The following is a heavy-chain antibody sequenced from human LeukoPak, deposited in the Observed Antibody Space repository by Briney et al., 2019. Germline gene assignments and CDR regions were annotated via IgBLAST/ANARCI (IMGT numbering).Heavy chain of an antibody. D-gene: IGHD2-15*01. CDR3: ARDPVAATQLNWFDP. V-gene: IGHV1-2*02. CDR2: INPNSGGT. J-gene: IGHJ5*02. Sequence: ASVKVSCKASGYTFTGYYMHWVRQAPGQGLEWMGWINPNSGGTNYAQKFQGRVTMTTDTSTSTAYMELRSLRSDDTAVYYCARDPVAATQLNWFDPWGQGTLVTVSS. CDR1: GYTFTGYY.